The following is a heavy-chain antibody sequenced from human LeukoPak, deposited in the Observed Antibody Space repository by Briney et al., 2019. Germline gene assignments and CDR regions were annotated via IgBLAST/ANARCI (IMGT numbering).Heavy chain of an antibody. V-gene: IGHV4-30-2*01. Sequence: SETLSLTCAVSGGSISSGGYSWSWIRQPPGKGLEWIGYIYHSGSTYYNPSLKSRVTISVDRSKNQFSLKLSSVTAADTAVYYCASGITGTEYFDYWGQGTLVTVSS. CDR1: GGSISSGGYS. CDR3: ASGITGTEYFDY. D-gene: IGHD1-20*01. J-gene: IGHJ4*02. CDR2: IYHSGST.